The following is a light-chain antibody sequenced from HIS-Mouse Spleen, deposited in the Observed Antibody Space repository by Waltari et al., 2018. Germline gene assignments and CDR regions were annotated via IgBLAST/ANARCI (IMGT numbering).Light chain of an antibody. CDR3: QQYYSYPPIT. Sequence: AIRMTQSPSSLSASTGDRVTITCRASKGISSYLPWYQQKPGKAPKLLIYAASTLQSGVPSRFSGSGSGTDFTLTLSCLQSEDFATYYCQQYYSYPPITFGQGTRLEIK. CDR2: AAS. CDR1: KGISSY. J-gene: IGKJ5*01. V-gene: IGKV1-8*01.